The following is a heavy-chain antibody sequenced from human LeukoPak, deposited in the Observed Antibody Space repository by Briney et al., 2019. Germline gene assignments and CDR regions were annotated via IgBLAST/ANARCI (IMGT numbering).Heavy chain of an antibody. V-gene: IGHV3-7*01. J-gene: IGHJ4*02. Sequence: GGSLRLSCAASGFTFSSYWMSWVRQAPGKGLEWVANIKQDGSEKYYVDSVKGRFTISRDNAKNSLYLQMNSLRAEDTAVYYCARDRVGATSGFGYWGQGTLVTVSS. D-gene: IGHD1-26*01. CDR3: ARDRVGATSGFGY. CDR2: IKQDGSEK. CDR1: GFTFSSYW.